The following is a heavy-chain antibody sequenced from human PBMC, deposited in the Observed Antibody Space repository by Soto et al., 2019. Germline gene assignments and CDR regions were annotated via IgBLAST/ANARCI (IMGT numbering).Heavy chain of an antibody. CDR1: GDSISTFY. J-gene: IGHJ4*02. V-gene: IGHV4-59*01. Sequence: SETLSLTCTVSGDSISTFYWSWIRQPPGKGLEWIGYIYYTGSTNYNPSLKSRVTMSVDTSKKQFSLKLTAVNAADTAVYYCARQRGNYFDYWGQGSLVTVSS. D-gene: IGHD3-10*01. CDR3: ARQRGNYFDY. CDR2: IYYTGST.